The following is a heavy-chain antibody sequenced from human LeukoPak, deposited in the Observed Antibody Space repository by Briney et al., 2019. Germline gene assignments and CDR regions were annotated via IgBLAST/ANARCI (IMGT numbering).Heavy chain of an antibody. CDR3: ARHEYSGSYYGLSWFDP. D-gene: IGHD1-26*01. V-gene: IGHV4-39*01. CDR2: IYYSGST. CDR1: DGSISSSGYY. J-gene: IGHJ5*02. Sequence: SETLSLTCTVSDGSISSSGYYWGWIRQPPGKGLEWIASIYYSGSTYYNPSLKSRVTISVDTSKNQLSLKLSSLTAADTAVYYCARHEYSGSYYGLSWFDPWGQGTLVTVSS.